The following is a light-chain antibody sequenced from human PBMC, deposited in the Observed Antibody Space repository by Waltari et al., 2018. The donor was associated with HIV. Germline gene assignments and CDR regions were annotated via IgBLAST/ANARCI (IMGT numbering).Light chain of an antibody. CDR1: DLSERY. CDR3: QTWDSNNLI. Sequence: SYEVTQPRSVSVSPGQTATITCSGTDLSERYVCWYQQKPGQSPVLVMSDETKRPSGIPARFSGGNSCNTATLTISGTQAMDEADYYCQTWDSNNLIFGGGTKLTV. V-gene: IGLV3-1*01. J-gene: IGLJ2*01. CDR2: DET.